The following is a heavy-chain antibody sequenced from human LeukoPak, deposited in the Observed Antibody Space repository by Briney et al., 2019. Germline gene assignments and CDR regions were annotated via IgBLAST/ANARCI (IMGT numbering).Heavy chain of an antibody. V-gene: IGHV3-21*01. Sequence: GGSLRLSCAASGFTFSSYSMNWVRQAPGKGLEWVSSISSSSSYIYYADSVKGRFTISRDNAKNSLYLQMNGLRAEDTAVYYCARDPDSDYWGQGTLVTVSS. CDR3: ARDPDSDY. CDR2: ISSSSSYI. J-gene: IGHJ4*02. CDR1: GFTFSSYS.